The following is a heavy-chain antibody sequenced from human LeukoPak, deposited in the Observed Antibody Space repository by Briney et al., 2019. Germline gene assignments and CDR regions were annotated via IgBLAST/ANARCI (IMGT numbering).Heavy chain of an antibody. V-gene: IGHV3-23*01. J-gene: IGHJ4*02. Sequence: GGSLRLSCAASEFTFSTYAMSWVRQAPGKGLEWVSVISGSGANTYYADSVKGRFTISRDNSKNTLSLQMNNLRAEDTAVYYCAKDSSRVSGNYDYFDYWGQGTLVTVSS. CDR2: ISGSGANT. CDR1: EFTFSTYA. D-gene: IGHD1-26*01. CDR3: AKDSSRVSGNYDYFDY.